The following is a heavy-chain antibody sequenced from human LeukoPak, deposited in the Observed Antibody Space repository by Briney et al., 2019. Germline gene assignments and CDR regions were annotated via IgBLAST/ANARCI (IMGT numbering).Heavy chain of an antibody. D-gene: IGHD3-3*01. CDR2: ISGSGGST. V-gene: IGHV3-23*01. CDR1: GFTFSSYA. CDR3: AKGHDFWSIYYYQYMDV. Sequence: GGSLRLSCAASGFTFSSYAMSWVRQAPGKGLEWVSAISGSGGSTYHADSVKGRFTISRDKSKNTLYLQMNSLRAEDTAVYYCAKGHDFWSIYYYQYMDVWGKGTTVTVSS. J-gene: IGHJ6*03.